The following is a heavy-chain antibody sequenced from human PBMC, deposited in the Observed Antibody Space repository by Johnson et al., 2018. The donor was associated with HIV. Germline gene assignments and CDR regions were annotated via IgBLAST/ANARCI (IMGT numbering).Heavy chain of an antibody. CDR1: GFTFSTYA. D-gene: IGHD2/OR15-2a*01. CDR3: AKDLRGIVGAIDAFDI. J-gene: IGHJ3*02. Sequence: VQLVESGGGLVQPGGSLRLSCTASGFTFSTYAMSWVRQAPGKGLEWVSSMRVIDGSTYYADSVKGRFTISRDNSKSTVYLQMNSLRVEATAVYYCAKDLRGIVGAIDAFDIWGQGTMVTVSS. V-gene: IGHV3-23*04. CDR2: MRVIDGST.